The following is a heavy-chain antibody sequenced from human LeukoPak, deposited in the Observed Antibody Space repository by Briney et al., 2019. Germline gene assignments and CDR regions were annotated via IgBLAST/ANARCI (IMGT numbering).Heavy chain of an antibody. CDR2: INSDGSEG. D-gene: IGHD6-13*01. J-gene: IGHJ4*02. Sequence: GGSLRLSCAVSGFTFSGFWMSWSRQAPGKGLEWVASINSDGSEGYYADVVKGRFTISRDNAKNSLYLQINSLRAEDTAVYYCAKDMAPCRAAGTVDYWGQGTLVTVSS. CDR3: AKDMAPCRAAGTVDY. CDR1: GFTFSGFW. V-gene: IGHV3-7*03.